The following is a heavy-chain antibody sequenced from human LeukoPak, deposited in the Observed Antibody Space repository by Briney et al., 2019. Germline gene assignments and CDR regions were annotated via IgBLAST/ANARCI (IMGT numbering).Heavy chain of an antibody. J-gene: IGHJ4*02. CDR3: ARGGFGELLGY. Sequence: PSETLSLTCAVYGGSFSGYYWSWIRQPAGKGLEWIGRIYTSGSTNYNPSLKSRVTISVDTSKNQFSLKLSSVTAADTAVYYCARGGFGELLGYWGQGTLVTVSS. V-gene: IGHV4-59*10. CDR1: GGSFSGYY. CDR2: IYTSGST. D-gene: IGHD3-10*01.